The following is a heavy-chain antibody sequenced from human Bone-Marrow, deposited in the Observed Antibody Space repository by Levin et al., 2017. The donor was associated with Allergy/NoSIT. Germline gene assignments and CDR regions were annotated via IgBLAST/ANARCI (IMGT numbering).Heavy chain of an antibody. D-gene: IGHD6-19*01. J-gene: IGHJ5*02. CDR1: GYSISNGYY. CDR2: IYHSGNT. CDR3: ARVHWPVAGAGWFDP. V-gene: IGHV4-38-2*01. Sequence: SETLSLTCAVSGYSISNGYYWGWIRQPPGMGLEWIGSIYHSGNTYYNPSLKSRVTISLDTSKNQLSLKTTSVIAADTAVYYCARVHWPVAGAGWFDPWGQGTLVTVSS.